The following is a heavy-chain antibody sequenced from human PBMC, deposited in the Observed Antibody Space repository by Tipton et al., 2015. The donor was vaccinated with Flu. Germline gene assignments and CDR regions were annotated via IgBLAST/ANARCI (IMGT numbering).Heavy chain of an antibody. Sequence: TLSLTCTVSGGSISSGGYYWSWIRQHPGKGLEWIGYIYYSGSTYYNPSLKSRVTISVDTSKNQFSLKLSSVTAADTAVHYCARVELHAFDIWGQGTMVTASS. CDR3: ARVELHAFDI. D-gene: IGHD1-7*01. J-gene: IGHJ3*02. CDR2: IYYSGST. V-gene: IGHV4-31*03. CDR1: GGSISSGGYY.